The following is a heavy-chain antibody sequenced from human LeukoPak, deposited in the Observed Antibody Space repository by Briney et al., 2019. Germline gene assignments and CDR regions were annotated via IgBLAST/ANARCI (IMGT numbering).Heavy chain of an antibody. J-gene: IGHJ4*02. Sequence: GASVNVSCKASGYTFSGYYMHWVRQAPGQGLDWMGWINPNSGGTNYAQKFQGRVTMTRDTSISTAYMELSRLRSDDTAVYYCARDRGYCSGGSCQNFDYWGQGTLATVSS. D-gene: IGHD2-15*01. CDR1: GYTFSGYY. CDR2: INPNSGGT. CDR3: ARDRGYCSGGSCQNFDY. V-gene: IGHV1-2*02.